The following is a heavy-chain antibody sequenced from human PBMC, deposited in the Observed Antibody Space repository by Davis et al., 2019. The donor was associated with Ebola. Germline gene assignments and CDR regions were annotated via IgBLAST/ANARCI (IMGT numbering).Heavy chain of an antibody. J-gene: IGHJ1*01. Sequence: PSETLSLTCTVSGGSISSDRYYWSWIRQPAGKGLEWIGHIYTSGSTNYNPSLKSRVTISVDTSKNQFSLKLSSVTAADTAVYYCAKGREYFQHWGQGTLVTVSS. CDR3: AKGREYFQH. V-gene: IGHV4-61*09. CDR2: IYTSGST. CDR1: GGSISSDRYY.